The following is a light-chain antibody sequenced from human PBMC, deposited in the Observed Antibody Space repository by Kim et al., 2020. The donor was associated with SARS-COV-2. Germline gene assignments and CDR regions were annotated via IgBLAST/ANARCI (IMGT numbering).Light chain of an antibody. J-gene: IGLJ2*01. CDR2: DVT. CDR1: RSDVGAHNY. V-gene: IGLV2-14*03. Sequence: SPGLSITPPCTRTRSDVGAHNYVSWYQHHPGKAPKLMIYDVTRRPSGISNRFSGSKSGNTASLTISGLQAEDEAGYYCSSYTGSVVFGGGTQLTVL. CDR3: SSYTGSVV.